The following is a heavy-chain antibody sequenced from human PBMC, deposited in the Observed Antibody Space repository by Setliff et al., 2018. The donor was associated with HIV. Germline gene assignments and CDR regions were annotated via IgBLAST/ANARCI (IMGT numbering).Heavy chain of an antibody. CDR3: GRGVLYGLSEY. CDR1: GHTFTNYD. CDR2: VIPVFGEP. D-gene: IGHD3-10*01. Sequence: GASVKVSCKPPGHTFTNYDIHWVRQAPGQGLEWVGSVIPVFGEPHYAQRFQGRVTITADRSSNTAYMEIMSLRSDDTATYYCGRGVLYGLSEYWGPGSLVTVSS. V-gene: IGHV1-69*13. J-gene: IGHJ4*02.